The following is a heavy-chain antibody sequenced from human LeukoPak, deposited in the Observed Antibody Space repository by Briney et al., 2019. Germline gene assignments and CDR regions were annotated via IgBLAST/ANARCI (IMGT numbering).Heavy chain of an antibody. V-gene: IGHV3-30-3*01. D-gene: IGHD3-3*01. J-gene: IGHJ4*02. CDR3: ARDPDFWSGYGVDY. CDR2: VSSDGSNK. Sequence: PGGSLRLSCAASGFTFSSYAMHWVRQAPGKGLEWVAIVSSDGSNKYYADSVKGRFTISRDNSKNTLYLQMNSLRAEDTAVYYCARDPDFWSGYGVDYWGQGTLVTVSS. CDR1: GFTFSSYA.